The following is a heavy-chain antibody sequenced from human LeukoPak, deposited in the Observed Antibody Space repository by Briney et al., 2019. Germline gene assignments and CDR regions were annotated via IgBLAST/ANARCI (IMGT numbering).Heavy chain of an antibody. J-gene: IGHJ1*01. Sequence: SETLSLTCTVSGGSISSYYWSWIRQPPGKGLEGIGYIYYSGSTNYNPSLKSRVTISVDTSKNQFSLTLSSVTAADTAVYYCARGPIYDSSGYYYWEYFQHWGQGTLVTVSS. CDR2: IYYSGST. CDR3: ARGPIYDSSGYYYWEYFQH. CDR1: GGSISSYY. V-gene: IGHV4-59*01. D-gene: IGHD3-22*01.